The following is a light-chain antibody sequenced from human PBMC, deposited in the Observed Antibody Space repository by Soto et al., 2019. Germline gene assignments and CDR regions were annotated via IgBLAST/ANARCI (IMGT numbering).Light chain of an antibody. V-gene: IGLV1-40*01. CDR3: QSYDSSLSGWV. CDR2: GNS. Sequence: QSVLTQPPSVSGAPGQRVTISCTGSSSNIGAGYDVHWYQPLPGTAPKLLIYGNSNRHSGVPDRFSGSKSGTSASLAITGLQAEDEADYYCQSYDSSLSGWVFGGGTKVTVL. CDR1: SSNIGAGYD. J-gene: IGLJ3*02.